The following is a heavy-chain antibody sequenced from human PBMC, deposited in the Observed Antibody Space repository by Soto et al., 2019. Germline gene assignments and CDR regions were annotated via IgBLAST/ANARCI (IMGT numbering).Heavy chain of an antibody. CDR1: GYTFISYY. Sequence: ASVKVSCKASGYTFISYYVHWVRQAPGQGLEWMGIINPSGGSASYTQKFQGRVTMTRDTSTSTVYVELSSLRTEDTAVYYCARSADTALYYFDYWGQGTLVTVSS. CDR3: ARSADTALYYFDY. V-gene: IGHV1-46*01. J-gene: IGHJ4*02. CDR2: INPSGGSA. D-gene: IGHD5-18*01.